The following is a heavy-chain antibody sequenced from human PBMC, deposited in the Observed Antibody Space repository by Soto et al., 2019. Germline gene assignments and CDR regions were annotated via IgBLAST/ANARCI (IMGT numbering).Heavy chain of an antibody. CDR2: ISYDGSNK. Sequence: GGSLRLSCAASGFTFSSYGIHWVRQAPGKGLEWVAVISYDGSNKYYADSVKGRFTISRDNSKNTLYLQMNSLRAEDTAMYYCAKCTYSDILTGPLGYWGQGTLVPVSS. J-gene: IGHJ4*02. V-gene: IGHV3-30*18. CDR3: AKCTYSDILTGPLGY. CDR1: GFTFSSYG. D-gene: IGHD3-9*01.